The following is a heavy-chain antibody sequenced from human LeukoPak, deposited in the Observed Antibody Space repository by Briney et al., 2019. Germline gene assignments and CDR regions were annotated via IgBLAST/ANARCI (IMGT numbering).Heavy chain of an antibody. J-gene: IGHJ4*02. CDR1: GFTFSSYA. CDR2: ISYDGNNK. CDR3: ARSFSSSWSCFDY. Sequence: GGSLRLSCAASGFTFSSYAMHWVRQAPGKGLGWVAVISYDGNNKYYADSVKGRFTISRDNSKNTLYLRMNSLRTEDTAVYYCARSFSSSWSCFDYWGQGTLVTVSS. D-gene: IGHD6-13*01. V-gene: IGHV3-30-3*01.